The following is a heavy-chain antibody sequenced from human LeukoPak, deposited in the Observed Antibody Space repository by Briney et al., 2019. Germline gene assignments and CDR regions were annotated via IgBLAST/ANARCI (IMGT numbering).Heavy chain of an antibody. J-gene: IGHJ4*02. Sequence: ASVKVSCKASGYTFTSYDINWVRQATGQGLEWMGWMNPNSGNTGYAQKFQGRVTITRNTSISTAYMELSSLRSEDTAVYYCARGSAARDPFDYWGQGTLVTVSS. CDR3: ARGSAARDPFDY. V-gene: IGHV1-8*03. CDR1: GYTFTSYD. D-gene: IGHD6-6*01. CDR2: MNPNSGNT.